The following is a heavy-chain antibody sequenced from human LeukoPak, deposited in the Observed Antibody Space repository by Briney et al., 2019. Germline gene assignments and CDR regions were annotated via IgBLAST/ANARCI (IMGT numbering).Heavy chain of an antibody. V-gene: IGHV1-24*01. CDR2: FDPEDGET. Sequence: ASVKVSCKVCGYTLTELSMHWVRQAPGKGLEWMGGFDPEDGETIYAQKFQGRVTMTEDTSTDTAYMELSSLRSEDTAVYYCATSPIRYCSGGSCYSGVPDFQHWGQGTLVTVFS. J-gene: IGHJ1*01. D-gene: IGHD2-15*01. CDR3: ATSPIRYCSGGSCYSGVPDFQH. CDR1: GYTLTELS.